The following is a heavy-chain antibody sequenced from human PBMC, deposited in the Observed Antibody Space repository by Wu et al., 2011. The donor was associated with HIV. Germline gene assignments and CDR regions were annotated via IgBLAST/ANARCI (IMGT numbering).Heavy chain of an antibody. CDR3: ARELLDSDNL. Sequence: QVQLVQSGAEVKKPGASVKVSCKASGYIFTGSYMHWVRQAPGQGLEWMGWINPNNGGTKYAQKFQGRVTMTRDTSISAAYMELSWLRSDDTAMYYCARELLDSDNLXGQGTLVTVSS. J-gene: IGHJ1*01. CDR2: INPNNGGT. D-gene: IGHD3-22*01. V-gene: IGHV1-2*02. CDR1: GYIFTGSY.